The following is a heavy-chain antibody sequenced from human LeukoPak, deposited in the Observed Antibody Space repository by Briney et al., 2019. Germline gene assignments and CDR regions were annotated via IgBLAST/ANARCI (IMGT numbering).Heavy chain of an antibody. D-gene: IGHD6-19*01. CDR2: ISYDGSNK. J-gene: IGHJ1*01. CDR3: AKVSVEQWLVRTAEYFQH. Sequence: GGSLRPSCAASGFTFSSYAMHWVRQAPGKGLEWVAVISYDGSNKYYADSVKGRFTISRDNSKNTLYLQMNSLRAEDTAVYYCAKVSVEQWLVRTAEYFQHWGQGTLVTVSS. CDR1: GFTFSSYA. V-gene: IGHV3-30-3*01.